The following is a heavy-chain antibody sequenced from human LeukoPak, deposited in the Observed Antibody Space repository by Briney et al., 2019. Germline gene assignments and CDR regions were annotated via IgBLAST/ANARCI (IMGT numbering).Heavy chain of an antibody. Sequence: PSETLSLTCTVSGGSISSGSYYWSWIRQPAGKRLEWIGRIYTSGSNNYNPSLKSRVTISVDTSKNQFSLKLSSVTAADTAVYYCASTGIVGATSDYWGQGTLVTVSS. V-gene: IGHV4-61*02. CDR3: ASTGIVGATSDY. CDR1: GGSISSGSYY. CDR2: IYTSGSN. D-gene: IGHD1-26*01. J-gene: IGHJ4*02.